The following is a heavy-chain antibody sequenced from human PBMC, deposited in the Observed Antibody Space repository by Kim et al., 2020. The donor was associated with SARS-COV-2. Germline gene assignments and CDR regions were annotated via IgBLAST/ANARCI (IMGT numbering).Heavy chain of an antibody. CDR2: IRDSGTTI. D-gene: IGHD1-26*01. J-gene: IGHJ6*03. Sequence: GGSLRLSCAASGFSFKDYYMTWIRQAPGKGLEWLSYIRDSGTTIYYADSLRGRFTISRDNARNSLYLQLNSLRAEDSAVYYCARVRWGDYYYYMDGWGKGTTLTVSS. V-gene: IGHV3-11*01. CDR3: ARVRWGDYYYYMDG. CDR1: GFSFKDYY.